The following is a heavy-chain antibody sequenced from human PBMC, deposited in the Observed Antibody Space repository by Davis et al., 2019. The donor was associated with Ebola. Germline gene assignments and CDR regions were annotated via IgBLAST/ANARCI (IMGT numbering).Heavy chain of an antibody. J-gene: IGHJ5*02. V-gene: IGHV3-74*01. CDR3: ARCRLGMSKGWFDP. D-gene: IGHD7-27*01. Sequence: GSLKISCAASGFTFSSYWMHWVRQAPGKGLVWVSRINSDGSSTSYADSVKGRFTISRDNAKKTLYLQMNSLRAEDTAVYYCARCRLGMSKGWFDPWGQGTLVTVSS. CDR2: INSDGSST. CDR1: GFTFSSYW.